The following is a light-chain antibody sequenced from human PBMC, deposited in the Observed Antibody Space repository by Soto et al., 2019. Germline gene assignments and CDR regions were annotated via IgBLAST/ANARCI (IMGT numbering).Light chain of an antibody. J-gene: IGKJ2*01. CDR3: QQRSDWPPT. CDR1: QSVSSS. CDR2: DAS. V-gene: IGKV3-11*01. Sequence: EIVLTQSPATLSLSPGDRATLSCRASQSVSSSLGWYQKKPGQAPRLFIYDASNRAPGIPARFSGTGSGTDFILTISSLEPEDFAVYSCQQRSDWPPTFGQGTKLEIK.